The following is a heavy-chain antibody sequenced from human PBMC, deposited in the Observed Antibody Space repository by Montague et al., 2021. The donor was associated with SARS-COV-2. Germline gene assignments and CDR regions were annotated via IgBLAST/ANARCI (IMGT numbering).Heavy chain of an antibody. J-gene: IGHJ3*02. CDR1: GFTFSSYA. V-gene: IGHV3-30-3*01. CDR3: AGAAQKQYVLLWFGELLHDAFDI. D-gene: IGHD3-10*01. Sequence: SLRLSCGASGFTFSSYAMHWVRQAPGKGLEWVAVISYDGSNKYYADSXKGRFTISRDNSKNTLYLQMNSLRAEDTAVYYCAGAAQKQYVLLWFGELLHDAFDIWGQGTMVTVSS. CDR2: ISYDGSNK.